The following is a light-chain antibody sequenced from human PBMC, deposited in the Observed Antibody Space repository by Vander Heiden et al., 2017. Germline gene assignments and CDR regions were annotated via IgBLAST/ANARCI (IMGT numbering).Light chain of an antibody. CDR3: QQYYSSSPYT. CDR2: RTS. CDR1: PNCDIW. V-gene: IGKV1-5*03. Sequence: DILLTQSPSPLSASIGDRVIIPSRASPNCDIWLAWYQQKPGKAPKVLIARTSTLETGVPSRFSGSGSGTEFTLTISSLQPDDFATYYCQQYYSSSPYTFGQGTKV. J-gene: IGKJ2*01.